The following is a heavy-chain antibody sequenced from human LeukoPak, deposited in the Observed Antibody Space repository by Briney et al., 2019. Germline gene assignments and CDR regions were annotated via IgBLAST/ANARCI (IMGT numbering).Heavy chain of an antibody. J-gene: IGHJ1*01. CDR3: VRAKGGGSSLFADHFQH. V-gene: IGHV3-9*01. CDR2: INWNSDTI. CDR1: GFTFDNFA. D-gene: IGHD3-10*02. Sequence: GGSLRLSCTTSGFTFDNFAMHWVRQGPGQGLEWVSGINWNSDTIDYADSVKGRFTISRDNAQNSLYLQMNSLRPEDTALYFCVRAKGGGSSLFADHFQHWGQGTLVTVSS.